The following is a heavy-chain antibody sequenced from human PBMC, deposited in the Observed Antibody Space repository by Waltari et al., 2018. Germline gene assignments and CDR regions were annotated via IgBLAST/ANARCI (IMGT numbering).Heavy chain of an antibody. CDR1: GFTFGHYW. Sequence: EVQLVESGGGLVQPGGSLRLSCVASGFTFGHYWITWVRQAPGQGLEWVASIKEDGSENHYVDSVKGRFTISRDNAENSVNLQMNSLRAEDTAVYYCTRDPLRRYDYWGQGTLVTVSS. V-gene: IGHV3-7*01. J-gene: IGHJ4*02. CDR2: IKEDGSEN. CDR3: TRDPLRRYDY. D-gene: IGHD3-16*01.